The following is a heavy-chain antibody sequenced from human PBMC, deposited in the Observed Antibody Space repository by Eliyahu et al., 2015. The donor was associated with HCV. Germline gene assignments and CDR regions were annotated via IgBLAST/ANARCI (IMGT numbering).Heavy chain of an antibody. D-gene: IGHD3-9*01. Sequence: QLQLQESGPRLVKPSETLSLSCTVSGGSISNSKYYWDWIRQPPGKGLEWIGGIYYRESTFYNPSLKSRVAISVDTSKNQFSLNLTSVTAADTAVYFCATHPNIDLPLDYWGQGVLVTVSS. CDR2: IYYREST. CDR1: GGSISNSKYY. V-gene: IGHV4-39*01. CDR3: ATHPNIDLPLDY. J-gene: IGHJ4*02.